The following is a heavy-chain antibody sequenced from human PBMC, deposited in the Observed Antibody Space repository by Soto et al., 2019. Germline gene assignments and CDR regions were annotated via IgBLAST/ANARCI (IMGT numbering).Heavy chain of an antibody. V-gene: IGHV3-33*01. Sequence: PGGSLRLSCAASGFTFSSYGMHWVRQAPGKGLEWVAVIWYDGSNKYYADSVKGRFTISRDNSKNTLYLQMNSLRAEDTAVYYCASGLLGYYYYYGMDVWGQGTTVTVSS. D-gene: IGHD1-26*01. J-gene: IGHJ6*02. CDR3: ASGLLGYYYYYGMDV. CDR2: IWYDGSNK. CDR1: GFTFSSYG.